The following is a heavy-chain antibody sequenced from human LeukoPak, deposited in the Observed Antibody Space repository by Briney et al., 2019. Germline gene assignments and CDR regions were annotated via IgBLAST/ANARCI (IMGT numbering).Heavy chain of an antibody. CDR1: GFTFSSYS. D-gene: IGHD3-3*01. CDR2: IKQDGSEK. J-gene: IGHJ4*02. Sequence: GGSLRLSCAASGFTFSSYSMNWVRQAPGKGLEWVANIKQDGSEKYYVDSVKGRFTISRDNAKNSLYLQMNSLRAEDTAVYYCARDRGDFWSGYSHRYFDYWGQGTLVTVSS. V-gene: IGHV3-7*01. CDR3: ARDRGDFWSGYSHRYFDY.